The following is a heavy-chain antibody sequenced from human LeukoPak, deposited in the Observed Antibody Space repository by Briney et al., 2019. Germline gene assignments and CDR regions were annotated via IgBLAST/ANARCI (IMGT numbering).Heavy chain of an antibody. J-gene: IGHJ4*02. CDR3: VREGTTVALFDY. Sequence: GGSLRLSCAASGFIFSTYWMTWVRQAPGKGLEWVANIKQDESETYYVDPVKGRFTISRDNAKNSLYLQMHSLRAEDTAVYYCVREGTTVALFDYWGQGSLVTVSS. V-gene: IGHV3-7*01. CDR2: IKQDESET. D-gene: IGHD6-19*01. CDR1: GFIFSTYW.